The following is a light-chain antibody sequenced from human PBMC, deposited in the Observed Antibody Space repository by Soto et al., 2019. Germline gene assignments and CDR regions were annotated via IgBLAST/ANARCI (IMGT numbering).Light chain of an antibody. CDR2: RNN. V-gene: IGLV1-47*01. CDR1: ISNIGSNY. J-gene: IGLJ1*01. CDR3: AAWDDTVRNDV. Sequence: QSVLTQPPSVSGTPGQRVTISCSGSISNIGSNYVSWFQQLPGTAPKVLSSRNNQRPSGVLDRFSGSKSGTSASLAISGLRSEDEAEYYCAAWDDTVRNDVFGTGTKLTVL.